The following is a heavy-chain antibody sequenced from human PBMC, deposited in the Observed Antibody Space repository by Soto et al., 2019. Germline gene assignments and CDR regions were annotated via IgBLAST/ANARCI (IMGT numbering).Heavy chain of an antibody. CDR2: IYYSGST. Sequence: ASETLSLTCTVSGGSISSYYWSWIRQPPGKGLEWIGYIYYSGSTNYNPSLKSRVAISVDTSKNQFSLKLSSVTAADTAVYYCARRVVALSGYDQFDYWGQGTLVTVSS. D-gene: IGHD5-12*01. CDR1: GGSISSYY. CDR3: ARRVVALSGYDQFDY. J-gene: IGHJ4*02. V-gene: IGHV4-59*08.